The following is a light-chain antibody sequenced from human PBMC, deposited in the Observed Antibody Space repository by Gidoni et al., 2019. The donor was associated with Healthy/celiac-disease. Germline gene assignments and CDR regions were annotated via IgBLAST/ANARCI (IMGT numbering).Light chain of an antibody. CDR1: QSVSSN. J-gene: IGKJ4*01. Sequence: EIVMQQSPATLSVSPGERATLSCRASQSVSSNLAWYQQKPGQAPRLLIYGASTRATGIPARFSGSGSGTEFTLTISSLQSEDFAVYYCQQYNNWPPLTFGGXTKVEIK. V-gene: IGKV3-15*01. CDR2: GAS. CDR3: QQYNNWPPLT.